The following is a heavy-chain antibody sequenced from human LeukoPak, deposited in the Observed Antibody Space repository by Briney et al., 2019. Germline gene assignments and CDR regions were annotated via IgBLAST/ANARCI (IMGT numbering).Heavy chain of an antibody. D-gene: IGHD5-24*01. Sequence: SETLSLTCTVSVSVCYIRRDYRSWLRQPPGKPLEWIEYIYTTGTTKYNPSLKGRLSISVDTSNSQFSLKLTSVTAADTAVYYCARGDGYIPFDFWGHGILVSVSS. V-gene: IGHV4-4*08. CDR2: IYTTGTT. CDR3: ARGDGYIPFDF. J-gene: IGHJ4*01. CDR1: VSVCYIRRDY.